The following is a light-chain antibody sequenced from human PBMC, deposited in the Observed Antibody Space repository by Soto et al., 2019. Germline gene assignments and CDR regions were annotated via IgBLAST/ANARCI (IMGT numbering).Light chain of an antibody. CDR3: SSYSISTAYL. V-gene: IGLV1-40*01. Sequence: QSVLTQPPSVSGAPGQWVTISCTGSGSSLGAGFDVHWYQQLPGTAPKLLIYGNTNRPSGVPDRFSGSKSGNTASLTISGLQAEDEADYFCSSYSISTAYLFGTGTKSPS. CDR2: GNT. J-gene: IGLJ1*01. CDR1: GSSLGAGFD.